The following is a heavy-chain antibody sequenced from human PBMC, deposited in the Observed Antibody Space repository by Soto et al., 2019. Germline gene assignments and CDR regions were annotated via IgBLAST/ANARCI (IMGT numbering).Heavy chain of an antibody. CDR3: ASGGAGSGPFTWELPDH. CDR2: ITPFNGDV. D-gene: IGHD1-26*01. Sequence: QMKLVQSGAEVKKTGSSVTVSCKALGNTFTYRYLHWGRQPPGQALEWMGWITPFNGDVHYAQKFQERVTITRDRSINTAYMRMSSLRSEDTAMYYCASGGAGSGPFTWELPDHWGQGTLVTVSS. J-gene: IGHJ4*02. V-gene: IGHV1-45*02. CDR1: GNTFTYRY.